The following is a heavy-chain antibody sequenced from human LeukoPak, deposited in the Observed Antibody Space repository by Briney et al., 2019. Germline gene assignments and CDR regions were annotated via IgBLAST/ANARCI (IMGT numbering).Heavy chain of an antibody. V-gene: IGHV3-48*04. D-gene: IGHD1-7*01. J-gene: IGHJ2*01. CDR2: ISSSGSTI. CDR3: ARGSRGNYVRYFDL. Sequence: GGSLRLSCAASGFTFSNAWMNWVRQAPGKGLEWVSYISSSGSTIYYADSVKGRFTISRDNAKNSLYLQMNSLRAEDTAVYYCARGSRGNYVRYFDLWGRGTLVTVSS. CDR1: GFTFSNAW.